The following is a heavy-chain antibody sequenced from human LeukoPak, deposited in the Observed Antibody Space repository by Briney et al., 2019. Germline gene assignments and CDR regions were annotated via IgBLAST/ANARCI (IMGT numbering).Heavy chain of an antibody. CDR3: ARDLRRDYDILTGFDY. CDR2: ISYDGSNK. J-gene: IGHJ4*02. CDR1: GFTFSSYA. V-gene: IGHV3-30-3*01. Sequence: GGSLRLSCAASGFTFSSYAMHWVRQAPGKGLEWVAVISYDGSNKYYADSVKGRFTISRDNSKNTLYLQMNSLRAEDTAVYYCARDLRRDYDILTGFDYWGQETLVTVSS. D-gene: IGHD3-9*01.